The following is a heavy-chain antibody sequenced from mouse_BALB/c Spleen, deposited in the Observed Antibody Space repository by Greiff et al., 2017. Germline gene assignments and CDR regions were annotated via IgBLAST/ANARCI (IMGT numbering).Heavy chain of an antibody. Sequence: EVKLMESGGGLVQPGGSLKLSCAASGFTFSSYGMSWVRQTPDKRLELVATINSNGGSTYYPDSVKGRFTISRDNAKNTLYLQMSSLKSEDTAMYYCARDHYGSSGAYWGQGTLVTVSA. J-gene: IGHJ3*01. V-gene: IGHV5-6-3*01. CDR2: INSNGGST. CDR3: ARDHYGSSGAY. CDR1: GFTFSSYG. D-gene: IGHD1-1*01.